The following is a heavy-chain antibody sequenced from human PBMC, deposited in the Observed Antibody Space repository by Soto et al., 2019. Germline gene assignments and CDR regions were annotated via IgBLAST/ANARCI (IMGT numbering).Heavy chain of an antibody. V-gene: IGHV1-69*01. D-gene: IGHD4-4*01. Sequence: QVQLVQSGAEVKKPGSSVKVSCKASGGTFSSYAISWVRQAPGQGLEWMGGIIPIFGTANYAQKFQGRVTITADESTRTAYMELSSLRSEDTAVYYCARVMQEYSNSHLLNYWGQGTLVTVSS. J-gene: IGHJ4*02. CDR2: IIPIFGTA. CDR1: GGTFSSYA. CDR3: ARVMQEYSNSHLLNY.